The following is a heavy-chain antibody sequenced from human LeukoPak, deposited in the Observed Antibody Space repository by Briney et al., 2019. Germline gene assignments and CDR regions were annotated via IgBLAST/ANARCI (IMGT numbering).Heavy chain of an antibody. J-gene: IGHJ3*01. CDR1: GGSIRDYY. V-gene: IGHV4-59*08. Sequence: SETLSLTCTASGGSIRDYYWSWIRQPPGKGLECIGYFHYSGSTNYNPSLKSRVTISADTSENQFSLKVTSVTAADTAVYYCARLGQPNAFDVWGQGTMVTVSS. D-gene: IGHD3-16*01. CDR2: FHYSGST. CDR3: ARLGQPNAFDV.